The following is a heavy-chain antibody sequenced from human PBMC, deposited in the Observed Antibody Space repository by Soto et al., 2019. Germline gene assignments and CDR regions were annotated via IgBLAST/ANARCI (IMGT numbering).Heavy chain of an antibody. J-gene: IGHJ3*02. CDR3: VRDVESPGISGSWGAFDI. CDR2: IYSSGNT. D-gene: IGHD1-20*01. Sequence: QVQLQESGPGLVKPSETLSLICTVSGGSIRNYFWTWIRQPAGKGLEWIGRIYSSGNTVYNASLNSRVTMSIDMSKNQFSLKLSSMTAADMAVYYCVRDVESPGISGSWGAFDIWGQGTVVTVSS. V-gene: IGHV4-4*07. CDR1: GGSIRNYF.